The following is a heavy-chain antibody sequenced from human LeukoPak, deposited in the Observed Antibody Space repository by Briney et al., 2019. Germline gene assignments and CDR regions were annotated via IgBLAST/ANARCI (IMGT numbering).Heavy chain of an antibody. D-gene: IGHD3-22*01. Sequence: PGGSLRLSCAASGFTFSSYSMNWVRQAPGKGLEWVSSISSSSSYIYYADSVKGRFTISRDNAKNSLYLQMNGLRAEDTAVYYCARESYDSSGYVVDYWGQGTLVTVSS. J-gene: IGHJ4*02. CDR2: ISSSSSYI. CDR1: GFTFSSYS. V-gene: IGHV3-21*01. CDR3: ARESYDSSGYVVDY.